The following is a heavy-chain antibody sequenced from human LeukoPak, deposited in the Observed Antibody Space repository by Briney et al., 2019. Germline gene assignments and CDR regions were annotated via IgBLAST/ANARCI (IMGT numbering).Heavy chain of an antibody. D-gene: IGHD2-2*02. CDR1: GGTFSSYA. CDR3: ARRDCSSTSCYKEYYFDY. V-gene: IGHV1-69*05. CDR2: IIPIFGTA. Sequence: SVKVSCKASGGTFSSYAISWVRQAPGQGLEWMGGIIPIFGTANYAQKFQGRVTITTDESTSTAYMELSSLRSEDTAVYHCARRDCSSTSCYKEYYFDYWGQGTLVTVSS. J-gene: IGHJ4*02.